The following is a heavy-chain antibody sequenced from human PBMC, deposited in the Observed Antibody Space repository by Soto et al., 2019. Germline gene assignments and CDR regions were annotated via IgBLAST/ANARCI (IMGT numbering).Heavy chain of an antibody. CDR2: TNEDGTTT. V-gene: IGHV3-74*01. CDR3: TGERGGGGGY. CDR1: GFTFSSYW. Sequence: EVQLVESGGGLVQPGGSLRLSCEVSGFTFSSYWMHWVRQVPGKGLVWVSRTNEDGTTTNYADSVRGRFTISRDNAKNRWDRERNGRRGDDRAVYYGTGERGGGGGYWGQGTLVTVSS. D-gene: IGHD3-16*01. J-gene: IGHJ4*02.